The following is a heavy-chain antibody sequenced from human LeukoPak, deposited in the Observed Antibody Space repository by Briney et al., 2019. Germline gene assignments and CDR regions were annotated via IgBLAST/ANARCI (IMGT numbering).Heavy chain of an antibody. CDR2: ISYDGSNK. Sequence: GGSLRLSCAASGFTFISYAMHWVRQAPGKGLEWVAVISYDGSNKYYADSVKGRFTISRDNSKNTLYLQMNSLRAEDTAVYYCARGGSSGFFDYWGQGTLVTVSS. CDR1: GFTFISYA. V-gene: IGHV3-30-3*01. J-gene: IGHJ4*02. CDR3: ARGGSSGFFDY. D-gene: IGHD6-19*01.